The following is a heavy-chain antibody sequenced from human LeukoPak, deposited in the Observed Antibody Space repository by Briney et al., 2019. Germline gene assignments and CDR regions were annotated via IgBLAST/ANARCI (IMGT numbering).Heavy chain of an antibody. CDR2: ISGSGAST. Sequence: GGSLRLSCLTSGFTLSTNAVSWVRQAPGKGLEWISGISGSGASTYYADSVKGRFTISRDDSRNTLYLQMNSLRGDDTAVYYCAKDVGKWESLHFFDYWGQGTLVTVSS. CDR3: AKDVGKWESLHFFDY. V-gene: IGHV3-23*01. D-gene: IGHD1-26*01. J-gene: IGHJ4*02. CDR1: GFTLSTNA.